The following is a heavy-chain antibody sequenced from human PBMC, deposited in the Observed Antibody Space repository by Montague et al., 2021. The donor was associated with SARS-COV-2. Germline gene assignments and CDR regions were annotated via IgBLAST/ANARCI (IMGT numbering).Heavy chain of an antibody. CDR1: LDCGNSGTQQ. CDR2: TYYSGST. V-gene: IGHV4-61*01. J-gene: IGHJ4*02. D-gene: IGHD3-3*01. CDR3: ARELEIHDFLSGYYIGD. Sequence: SETLSLTCTGALDCGNSGTQQWIGIPHLSTKVPNLIRITYYSGSTSYNPSLKSRVTISLDTSKNQFSLNLTSVTAADTALYSCARELEIHDFLSGYYIGDWGQGTLVTVSS.